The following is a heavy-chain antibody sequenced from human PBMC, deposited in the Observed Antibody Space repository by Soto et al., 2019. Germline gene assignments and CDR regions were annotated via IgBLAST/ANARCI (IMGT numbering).Heavy chain of an antibody. D-gene: IGHD5-18*01. Sequence: GGSLRLSCAASGFTFSSYGMHWVRQAPGKGLEWVAVIWYDGSNKYYADSVKGRLTISRDNSKNTLYLQMNSLRAEDTAVYYCAREYSYGYYYYYGMDVWGQGTTVTVSS. V-gene: IGHV3-33*01. J-gene: IGHJ6*02. CDR3: AREYSYGYYYYYGMDV. CDR1: GFTFSSYG. CDR2: IWYDGSNK.